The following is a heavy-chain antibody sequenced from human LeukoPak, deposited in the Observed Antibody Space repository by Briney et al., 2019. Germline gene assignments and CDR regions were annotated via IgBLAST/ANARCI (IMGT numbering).Heavy chain of an antibody. J-gene: IGHJ4*02. CDR3: AKDLYSYGQIDY. V-gene: IGHV3-7*01. CDR1: GFTFSYHW. Sequence: PGGSLRLSCAASGFTFSYHWMTWVRQAPGKGLEWVANIKNDGAVKNYVDSVKGRFTISRDNAKNSLYLQMNSLRAEDTAVYYCAKDLYSYGQIDYWGQGTLVTVSS. CDR2: IKNDGAVK. D-gene: IGHD5-18*01.